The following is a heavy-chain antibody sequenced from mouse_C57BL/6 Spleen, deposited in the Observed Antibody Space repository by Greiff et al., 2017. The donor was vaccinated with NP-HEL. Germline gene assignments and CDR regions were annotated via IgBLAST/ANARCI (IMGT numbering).Heavy chain of an antibody. V-gene: IGHV1-39*01. Sequence: VQLKQSGPELVKPGASVKISCKASGYSFTDYNMNWVKQSNGKSLEWIGVINPNYGTTSYNQKFKGKATLTVDQSSSTAYMQLNSLTSEDSAVYYCATPLYYDYAWFAYWGQGTLVTVSA. CDR2: INPNYGTT. CDR1: GYSFTDYN. J-gene: IGHJ3*01. D-gene: IGHD2-4*01. CDR3: ATPLYYDYAWFAY.